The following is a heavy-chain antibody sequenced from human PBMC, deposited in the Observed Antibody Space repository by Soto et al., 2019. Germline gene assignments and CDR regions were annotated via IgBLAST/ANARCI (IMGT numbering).Heavy chain of an antibody. D-gene: IGHD3-3*01. V-gene: IGHV4-4*02. CDR1: GGPINNNFW. CDR2: FYQTGRI. CDR3: VRGNDNYDFWNNWSLDP. Sequence: QVQVQESGPGLVKPSVPLSLTCAVSGGPINNNFWSWVRQPPGKGLARIGQFYQTGRINYNPSLRSRVTISVDKSKNQLSLKVDSVTAADTAFYYCVRGNDNYDFWNNWSLDPWGQGTLVTVSS. J-gene: IGHJ5*02.